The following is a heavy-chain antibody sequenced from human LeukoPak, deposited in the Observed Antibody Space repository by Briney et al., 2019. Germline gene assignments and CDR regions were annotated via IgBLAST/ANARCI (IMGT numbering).Heavy chain of an antibody. V-gene: IGHV1-2*02. CDR2: INPNSGGT. Sequence: ASVKVSCKASEYTFTGYYMHWVRQAPGQGLEWMGWINPNSGGTNYAQKFQGRVTMTRDTSISTAYMELSRLRSDDTAVYYCARDRSNWNLGRGKYYYDYWGQGTLVTVSS. CDR1: EYTFTGYY. CDR3: ARDRSNWNLGRGKYYYDY. D-gene: IGHD1-7*01. J-gene: IGHJ4*02.